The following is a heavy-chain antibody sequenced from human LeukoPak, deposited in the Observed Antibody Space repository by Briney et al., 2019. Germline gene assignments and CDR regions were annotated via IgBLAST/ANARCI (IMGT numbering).Heavy chain of an antibody. CDR2: IYYSGST. Sequence: PSETLSLTCTVSGGSISSGGYYWSWIRQHPGKGLEWIGYIYYSGSTYYNPSLKSRVTISVDTSKNQFYLKLSSVTAADTAVYYCARENYDILTADNWFDPWGQGTLVTVSS. CDR3: ARENYDILTADNWFDP. D-gene: IGHD3-9*01. CDR1: GGSISSGGYY. V-gene: IGHV4-31*03. J-gene: IGHJ5*02.